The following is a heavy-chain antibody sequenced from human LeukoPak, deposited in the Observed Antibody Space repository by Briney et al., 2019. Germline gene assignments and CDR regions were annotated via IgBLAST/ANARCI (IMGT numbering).Heavy chain of an antibody. V-gene: IGHV4-4*07. CDR1: GGSIGSYY. CDR2: ISSSGST. Sequence: SETLSLTCTVSGGSIGSYYRSWVRQPAGQGLEWIGRISSSGSTNCNPSLKSRLTMSVDTSKNHFSLKLSSVTAADTAVYYCAREGRSSTPGYWGQGTLVTVSS. J-gene: IGHJ4*02. D-gene: IGHD2-15*01. CDR3: AREGRSSTPGY.